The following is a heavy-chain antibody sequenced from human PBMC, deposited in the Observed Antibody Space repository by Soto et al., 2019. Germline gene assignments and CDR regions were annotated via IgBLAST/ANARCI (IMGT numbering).Heavy chain of an antibody. D-gene: IGHD3-10*01. CDR1: GFTVSSNY. J-gene: IGHJ3*02. V-gene: IGHV3-66*01. CDR3: ARDRGMLLWFGEVGTDDAFDI. CDR2: IYSGGST. Sequence: EVQLVESGGGLVQPGGSLRLSCAASGFTVSSNYMSWVRQAPGKGLEWVSVIYSGGSTYYADSVKGRFTISRDNSKNTLYLQMNSLRAEDTAVYYCARDRGMLLWFGEVGTDDAFDIWGQGTMVTVSS.